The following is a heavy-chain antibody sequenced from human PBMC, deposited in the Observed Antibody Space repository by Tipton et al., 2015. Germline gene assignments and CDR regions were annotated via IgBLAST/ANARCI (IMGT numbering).Heavy chain of an antibody. J-gene: IGHJ5*01. CDR1: VVSITTGDYY. V-gene: IGHV4-30-4*01. CDR2: ISYNGST. Sequence: TLSLTCTVSVVSITTGDYYWSWIRQPPGKGLEWIGHISYNGSTCCNPSLKSLLTTSIDTSKNQFSLNLTSVTAADTAMYYCARGGGDDYIWGSSRFVSWGQGILVTVSS. CDR3: ARGGGDDYIWGSSRFVS. D-gene: IGHD3-16*02.